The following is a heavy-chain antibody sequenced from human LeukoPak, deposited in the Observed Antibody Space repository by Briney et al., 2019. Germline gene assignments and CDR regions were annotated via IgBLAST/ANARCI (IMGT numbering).Heavy chain of an antibody. CDR2: VSGNNGNT. J-gene: IGHJ3*01. D-gene: IGHD1-1*01. CDR1: GYTFTTYG. V-gene: IGHV1-18*01. CDR3: ARDSYHSGTNWYDVFDV. Sequence: ASVKVSCKASGYTFTTYGISWVRQAPGQGLEWMGWVSGNNGNTNYAQKLQGRVTMTTDTSTNTAYMELRRLRSDDTAVYYCARDSYHSGTNWYDVFDVWGQGTMVTVSS.